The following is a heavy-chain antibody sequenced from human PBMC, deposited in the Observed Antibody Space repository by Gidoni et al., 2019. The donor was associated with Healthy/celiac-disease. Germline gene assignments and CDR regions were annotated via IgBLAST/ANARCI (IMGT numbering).Heavy chain of an antibody. V-gene: IGHV3-30*18. CDR1: GFTFRSCG. J-gene: IGHJ3*02. Sequence: QVQLVESGGGVVQPGRSPRRSCAASGFTFRSCGMHWVRQAPGKGLEWVAVISYDGSNKYYADSVKGRFTISRDNSKNTLYLQMNSLRAEDTAVYYCAKDQGEATRSSGAFDIWGQGTMVTVSS. CDR3: AKDQGEATRSSGAFDI. D-gene: IGHD3-10*01. CDR2: ISYDGSNK.